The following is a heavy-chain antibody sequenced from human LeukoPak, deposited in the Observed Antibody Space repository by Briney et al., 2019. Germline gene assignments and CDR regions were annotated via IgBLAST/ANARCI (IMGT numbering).Heavy chain of an antibody. J-gene: IGHJ6*02. CDR3: AREKAPYYYDSSGYFRYGMDV. Sequence: ASVKVSCKASGYTFPGYYMHWVRQAPGQGLEWMGWINPNSGGTNYAQKFQGRVTMTRDTSISTAYMELSRLRSDDTALYYCAREKAPYYYDSSGYFRYGMDVWGQGTTVTVSS. D-gene: IGHD3-22*01. V-gene: IGHV1-2*02. CDR1: GYTFPGYY. CDR2: INPNSGGT.